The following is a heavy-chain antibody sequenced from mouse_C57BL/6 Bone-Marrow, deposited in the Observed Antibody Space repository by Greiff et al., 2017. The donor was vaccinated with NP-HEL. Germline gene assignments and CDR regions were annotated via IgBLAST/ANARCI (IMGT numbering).Heavy chain of an antibody. CDR1: GFTFSNYW. Sequence: EVMLVESGGGLVQPGGSMKLSCVASGFTFSNYWMNWVRQSPEKGLEWVAQIRLKSDNYATHYAESVKGRFTISRDDSKSSVYLQMNNLTAEDTGIYYLTVGAPPWCAYWGQGTLVTVSA. V-gene: IGHV6-3*01. J-gene: IGHJ3*01. CDR2: IRLKSDNYAT. CDR3: TVGAPPWCAY.